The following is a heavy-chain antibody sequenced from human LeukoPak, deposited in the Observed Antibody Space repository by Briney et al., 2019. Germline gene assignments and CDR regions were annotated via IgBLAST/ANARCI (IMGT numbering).Heavy chain of an antibody. J-gene: IGHJ5*02. Sequence: GGSLRLSCAASGFIFSTYWMSWARQAPGKGLEWVANIKQDGSEKYYVDSVKGRFTISRDNAKNSLYLQMNSLRAEDTAVYYCARVPTPRYCSSTSCSVLTWFDPWGQGTLVTVSS. CDR2: IKQDGSEK. V-gene: IGHV3-7*01. CDR1: GFIFSTYW. CDR3: ARVPTPRYCSSTSCSVLTWFDP. D-gene: IGHD2-2*01.